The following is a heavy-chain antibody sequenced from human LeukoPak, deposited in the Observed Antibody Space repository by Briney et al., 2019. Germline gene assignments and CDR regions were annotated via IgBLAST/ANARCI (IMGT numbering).Heavy chain of an antibody. CDR2: INGGGSRT. CDR1: GFTFRSYE. V-gene: IGHV3-48*03. J-gene: IGHJ4*02. Sequence: GGSLRLSCTASGFTFRSYEMIWVRQAAGKGLEWVAYINGGGSRTLYADSVKGRFTISRDDAKNSLYLQMNSLRTEDTGVYSCARESDSGGYRFDYWGQGSLVTVSS. CDR3: ARESDSGGYRFDY. D-gene: IGHD3-22*01.